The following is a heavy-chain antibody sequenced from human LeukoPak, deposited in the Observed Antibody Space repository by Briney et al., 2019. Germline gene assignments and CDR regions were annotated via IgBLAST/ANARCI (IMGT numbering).Heavy chain of an antibody. J-gene: IGHJ5*02. V-gene: IGHV1-3*01. D-gene: IGHD3-3*01. Sequence: ASVKVSCKAFGYTFTSYAMHWVRQAPGQRLEWMGWINAGNGNTKYSQKFQGRVTITRDTSASTAYMELSSLRSEDTAVYYCARDGLRFLEWLLRYNWFDPWGQGTLVTVSS. CDR2: INAGNGNT. CDR3: ARDGLRFLEWLLRYNWFDP. CDR1: GYTFTSYA.